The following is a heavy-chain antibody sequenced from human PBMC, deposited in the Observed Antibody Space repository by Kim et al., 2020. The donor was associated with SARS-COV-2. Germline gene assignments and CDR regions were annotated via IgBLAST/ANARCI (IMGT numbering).Heavy chain of an antibody. CDR1: GDAISSSSYS. J-gene: IGHJ4*02. D-gene: IGHD3-3*01. CDR2: ISYSGNT. V-gene: IGHV4-39*02. Sequence: SETLSLTCSVFGDAISSSSYSWGWIRQPPGQGLEWIGSISYSGNTYYTPSLKSRFTISVDTSKKDFSLNLSSVTAADTAVYYCARLGGSGFGVVIMWGQGTRGTV. CDR3: ARLGGSGFGVVIM.